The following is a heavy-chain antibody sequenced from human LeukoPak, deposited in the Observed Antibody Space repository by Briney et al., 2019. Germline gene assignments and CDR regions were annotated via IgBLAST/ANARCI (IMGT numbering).Heavy chain of an antibody. V-gene: IGHV4-39*07. D-gene: IGHD1-26*01. Sequence: PSETLSLTCTVSGGSISSSSHYWGWLRQPPGTGLEGIGSMYYGGSTYHNPSLKSRVTISVNTSKNQFSLKLSSVTAADTAVYYCATTTIRLGYWGQGTLVTVSS. CDR1: GGSISSSSHY. J-gene: IGHJ4*02. CDR3: ATTTIRLGY. CDR2: MYYGGST.